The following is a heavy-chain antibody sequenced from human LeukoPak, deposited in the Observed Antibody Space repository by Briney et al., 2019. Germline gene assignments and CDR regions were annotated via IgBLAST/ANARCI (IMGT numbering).Heavy chain of an antibody. CDR3: ARRAGDYSHPYDY. Sequence: GGSLRLSCAASGFTFTYYDMHWVRQATGKGLEWVSGIGTAGDTYYAGSVKGRFAISRENAKNSLYLQMNSLRAGDTAVYYCARRAGDYSHPYDYWGQGTLVTVS. CDR2: IGTAGDT. D-gene: IGHD3-22*01. V-gene: IGHV3-13*01. CDR1: GFTFTYYD. J-gene: IGHJ4*02.